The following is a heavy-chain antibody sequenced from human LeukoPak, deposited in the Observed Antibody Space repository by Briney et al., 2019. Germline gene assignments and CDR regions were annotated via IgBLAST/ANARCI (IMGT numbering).Heavy chain of an antibody. Sequence: PGGSLRLSCAASGFTFSSYWMHWVRQAPGKGLVWVSRINSDGSSTSYADSVKGRFTISRDNAKNTLYLQMNSLRVEDTAVYYCVRAGNDYGDPYFDYWGQGTLVTVSS. V-gene: IGHV3-74*01. CDR1: GFTFSSYW. J-gene: IGHJ4*02. D-gene: IGHD4-17*01. CDR2: INSDGSST. CDR3: VRAGNDYGDPYFDY.